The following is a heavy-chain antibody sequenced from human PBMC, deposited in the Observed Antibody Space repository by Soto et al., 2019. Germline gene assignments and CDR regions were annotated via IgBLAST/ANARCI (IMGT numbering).Heavy chain of an antibody. D-gene: IGHD3-22*01. CDR2: IIPIFGTA. J-gene: IGHJ6*02. Sequence: GASVKVSCKASGGTFSSYAISWVRQAPGQGLEWMGGIIPIFGTANYAQKFQGRVTITADKSTSTAYMALSSLRSEDTAVYYCARDKYYYDSSGILPPYYYYGMDVWGQGTTVTVSS. CDR3: ARDKYYYDSSGILPPYYYYGMDV. V-gene: IGHV1-69*06. CDR1: GGTFSSYA.